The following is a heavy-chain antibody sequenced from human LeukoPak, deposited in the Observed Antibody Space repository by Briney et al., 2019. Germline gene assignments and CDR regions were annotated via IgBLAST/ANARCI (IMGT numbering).Heavy chain of an antibody. V-gene: IGHV6-1*01. CDR1: GDSVSSNSAA. CDR2: TYYRSKWYN. Sequence: SQTLSLTCAISGDSVSSNSAAWNWIRQSPSRGLEWLGRTYYRSKWYNDYEVSVKSRITINPDTSKNQFSLQLNSVTPEDTAVYYCAREAHPYSSSSGLYYYYYMDVWGKGTTVTVSS. CDR3: AREAHPYSSSSGLYYYYYMDV. J-gene: IGHJ6*03. D-gene: IGHD6-6*01.